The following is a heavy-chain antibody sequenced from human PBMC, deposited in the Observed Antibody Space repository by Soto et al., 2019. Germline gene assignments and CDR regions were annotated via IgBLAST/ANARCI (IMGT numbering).Heavy chain of an antibody. CDR3: ARRRILTGYSPYNWFDH. Sequence: SETLSLTCTVSGGSISSSSYYWGWIRQPPGKGLEWIGSIYYSGSTYYNPSLKSRVTISVDTSKNQFSLKLSSVTAADTAVYYCARRRILTGYSPYNWFDHWGQGTLVTVSS. CDR2: IYYSGST. D-gene: IGHD3-9*01. CDR1: GGSISSSSYY. V-gene: IGHV4-39*01. J-gene: IGHJ5*02.